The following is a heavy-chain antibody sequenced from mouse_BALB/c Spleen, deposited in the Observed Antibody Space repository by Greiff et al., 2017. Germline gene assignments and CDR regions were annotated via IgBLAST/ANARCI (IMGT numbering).Heavy chain of an antibody. CDR3: ARGGRVYYFDY. Sequence: QVQLQQSGAELAKPGASVKMSCKASGYTFTSYWMHWVKQRPGQGLEWIGYINPSTGYTEYNQKFKDKATLTADKSSSTAYMQLSSLTSEDSAVYYCARGGRVYYFDYWGQGTTLTVSS. J-gene: IGHJ2*01. V-gene: IGHV1-7*01. CDR2: INPSTGYT. D-gene: IGHD3-3*01. CDR1: GYTFTSYW.